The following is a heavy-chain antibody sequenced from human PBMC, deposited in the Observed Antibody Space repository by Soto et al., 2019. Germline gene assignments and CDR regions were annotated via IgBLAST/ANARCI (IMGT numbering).Heavy chain of an antibody. CDR1: GYTFTSYD. J-gene: IGHJ4*02. CDR2: MNPNSGNT. Sequence: QVQLVQSGAEVKKPGASVKVSCKASGYTFTSYDINWVRQATGQGLEWMGWMNPNSGNTGYAQKCQGRVTMTRNAAISTANMELSSLRSEDTAVYYCARGITIFGVVPGWGQGTLVTVSS. CDR3: ARGITIFGVVPG. D-gene: IGHD3-3*01. V-gene: IGHV1-8*01.